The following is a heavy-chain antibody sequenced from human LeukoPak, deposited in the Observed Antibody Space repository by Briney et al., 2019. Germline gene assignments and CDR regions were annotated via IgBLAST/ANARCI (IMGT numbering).Heavy chain of an antibody. D-gene: IGHD3-16*01. CDR3: ARDGGTGYFDY. J-gene: IGHJ4*02. V-gene: IGHV4-61*02. Sequence: SETLSLTCTVSGGSISSGSYYWSWIRQPAGKGLEWIGRIYTSGSTNYNPSLKSRVTISVDTSKNQFSLNLSSVTAADTAVYSCARDGGTGYFDYWGQGTLVTVSS. CDR2: IYTSGST. CDR1: GGSISSGSYY.